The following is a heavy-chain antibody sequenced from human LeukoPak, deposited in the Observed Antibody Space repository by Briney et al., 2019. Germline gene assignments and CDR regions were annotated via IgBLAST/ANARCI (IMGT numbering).Heavy chain of an antibody. V-gene: IGHV3-30*02. CDR2: IRYDGSNK. D-gene: IGHD3-22*01. CDR1: GFTFSSYG. CDR3: AKASHYYDSSGYLDY. J-gene: IGHJ4*02. Sequence: GGSLRLSCAASGFTFSSYGMHWVRQAPGKGLEWVAFIRYDGSNKYYADSVKGRFTISRDNAKNSLYLQMNSLRAEDTALYYCAKASHYYDSSGYLDYWGQGTLVTVSS.